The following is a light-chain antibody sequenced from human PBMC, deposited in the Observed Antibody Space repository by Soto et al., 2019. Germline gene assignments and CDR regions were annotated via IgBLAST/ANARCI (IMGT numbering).Light chain of an antibody. J-gene: IGKJ1*01. CDR3: QQANSFPPT. Sequence: IQMTQSPSTLSASVGDRVTITCRASRSLQTWLAWYQQKPGKVPKLLIYQASSLQNGVPARFIGSGSGTEFTLTISSLQPDDVATYYCQQANSFPPTFGQGTKVEIK. V-gene: IGKV1-5*03. CDR1: RSLQTW. CDR2: QAS.